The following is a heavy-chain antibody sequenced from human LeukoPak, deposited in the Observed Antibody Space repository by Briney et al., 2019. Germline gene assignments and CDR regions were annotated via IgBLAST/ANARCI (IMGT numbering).Heavy chain of an antibody. CDR3: ARGWTTAAFDY. D-gene: IGHD4-17*01. V-gene: IGHV3-53*01. CDR1: GFTVSSNY. CDR2: IYSGGST. J-gene: IGHJ4*02. Sequence: GGSLRLSFAASGFTVSSNYMSWVRQAPGKGLEWVSVIYSGGSTYYADSVKGRFTISRDNSKNTLYLQMNSLRAEDTAVYYCARGWTTAAFDYWGQGTLVTVPS.